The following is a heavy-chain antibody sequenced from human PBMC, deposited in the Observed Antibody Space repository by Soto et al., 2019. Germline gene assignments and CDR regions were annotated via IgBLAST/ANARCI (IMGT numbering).Heavy chain of an antibody. V-gene: IGHV3-23*01. CDR1: GFTFSSYA. J-gene: IGHJ4*02. Sequence: EVKLLESVGGLVQPGGSLRLSCTASGFTFSSYAMSWVRQAPGKGLEWVSLISASGGGKYYADSVKGRFTISRDNSKNTLYLQMNSLRAEDTAVYYCAKPAAAAAPDYWGQGTQVTVSS. D-gene: IGHD6-13*01. CDR3: AKPAAAAAPDY. CDR2: ISASGGGK.